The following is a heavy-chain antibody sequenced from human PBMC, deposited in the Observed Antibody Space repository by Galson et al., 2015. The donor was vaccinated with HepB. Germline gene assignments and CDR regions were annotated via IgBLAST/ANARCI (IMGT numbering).Heavy chain of an antibody. CDR3: GTGYV. J-gene: IGHJ6*02. Sequence: ETLSLTCSVSGGSVNSGSYNWNWIRQPPGKGLEWIGFVHYSGSTSYNPSLKSRVTISVDTSKNQFSLKLSSVTAADTAVYYCGTGYVWGQGTTATVSS. CDR2: VHYSGST. D-gene: IGHD2-8*02. CDR1: GGSVNSGSYN. V-gene: IGHV4-61*01.